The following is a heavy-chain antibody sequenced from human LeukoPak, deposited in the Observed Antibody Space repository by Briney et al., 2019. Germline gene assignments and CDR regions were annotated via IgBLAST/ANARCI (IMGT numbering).Heavy chain of an antibody. Sequence: PSETLSLTCDVSGGSCDDYYCSWIRQPPGKGLGWIGEIHPHGIFYYNSSLMSRVTISIDTSKSQFSLRLTSVTAADTAIYYCSRGRDRSKAGDHWGQGSLVTVSS. D-gene: IGHD5-24*01. V-gene: IGHV4-34*01. CDR2: IHPHGIF. CDR1: GGSCDDYY. J-gene: IGHJ4*02. CDR3: SRGRDRSKAGDH.